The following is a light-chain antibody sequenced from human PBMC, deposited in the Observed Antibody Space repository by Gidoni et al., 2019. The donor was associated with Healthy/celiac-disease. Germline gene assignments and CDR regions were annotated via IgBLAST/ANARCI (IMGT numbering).Light chain of an antibody. J-gene: IGLJ2*01. CDR2: QDS. Sequence: SYELTQPPSVSASPGQTASITCSGDKLGDKYACWYQQKPGQSPVLVIYQDSKRPSGIPERFSGSNSGNTATLTISGTQAMDEADYYCQAWDSSTVVFGGGTKRTVL. V-gene: IGLV3-1*01. CDR3: QAWDSSTVV. CDR1: KLGDKY.